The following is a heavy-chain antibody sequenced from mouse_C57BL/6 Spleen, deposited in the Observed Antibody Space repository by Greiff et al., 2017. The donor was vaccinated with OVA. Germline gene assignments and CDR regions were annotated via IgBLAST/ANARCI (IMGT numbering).Heavy chain of an antibody. D-gene: IGHD1-1*01. J-gene: IGHJ2*01. CDR2: IYPGSGST. CDR1: GYTFTSYW. Sequence: QVQLQQPGAELVKPGASVKMSCKASGYTFTSYWITWVKQRPGQGLEWIGDIYPGSGSTNYNEKFKSKATLTVDTSSSTAYMQLSSLTSEDAAVYYCASHYYGSRRGYFDYWGQGTTLTVSS. CDR3: ASHYYGSRRGYFDY. V-gene: IGHV1-55*01.